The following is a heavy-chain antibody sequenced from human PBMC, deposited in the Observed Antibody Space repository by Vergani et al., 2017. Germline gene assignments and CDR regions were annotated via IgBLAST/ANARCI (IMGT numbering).Heavy chain of an antibody. Sequence: VQLVESGGGLVKPGGSLRLSCAASGLTFSSYSMTWVRQAPGKGLEWVSPISSSSRYIYYADSVKGRFTISRANAKNSLYLQMNSLRAEDKDVYYCARHFSPTDYDFWSGYPFDYWGQGTLVTVSS. CDR2: ISSSSRYI. D-gene: IGHD3-3*01. CDR3: ARHFSPTDYDFWSGYPFDY. CDR1: GLTFSSYS. V-gene: IGHV3-21*01. J-gene: IGHJ4*02.